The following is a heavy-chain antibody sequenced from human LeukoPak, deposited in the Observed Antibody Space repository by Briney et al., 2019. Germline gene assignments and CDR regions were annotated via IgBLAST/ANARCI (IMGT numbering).Heavy chain of an antibody. CDR1: GFTFSSYG. CDR3: ARVSHSIGIDP. V-gene: IGHV3-30*03. J-gene: IGHJ5*02. D-gene: IGHD3-22*01. Sequence: GGSLRLSCAASGFTFSSYGMHWVRQAPGKGLEWVAVISYDGSNKYYADSVKGRFTISRDNSKNTLYLQMNSLRAEDTAVYYCARVSHSIGIDPWGQGTLVTVSS. CDR2: ISYDGSNK.